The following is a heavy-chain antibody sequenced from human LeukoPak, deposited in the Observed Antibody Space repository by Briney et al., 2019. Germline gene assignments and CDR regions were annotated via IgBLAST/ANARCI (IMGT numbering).Heavy chain of an antibody. CDR2: IYHSGST. J-gene: IGHJ4*02. V-gene: IGHV4-38-2*01. D-gene: IGHD6-13*01. CDR3: ARRVYGSSCIY. Sequence: SETLSLTCAVSGYSISSGYYWGWIRQPPGKGVEWIGSIYHSGSTYYNPSLKSRVTISVDTSKNQFSLKLSSVTAADTAVYYCARRVYGSSCIYWGQGTLVTVSS. CDR1: GYSISSGYY.